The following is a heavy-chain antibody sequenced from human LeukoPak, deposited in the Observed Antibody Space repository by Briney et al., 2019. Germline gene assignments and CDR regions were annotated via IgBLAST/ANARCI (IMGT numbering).Heavy chain of an antibody. D-gene: IGHD3-16*01. J-gene: IGHJ4*02. CDR1: GYTFTSYG. Sequence: ASVKVSCKASGYTFTSYGISWVRQAPGQGLEWMGWISAYNGNTNYAQKLQGRVTMTRNTSISTAYMELSSLRSEDTAVYYCGCGLLGIVVYWGQGTLVTVSS. V-gene: IGHV1-18*01. CDR3: GCGLLGIVVY. CDR2: ISAYNGNT.